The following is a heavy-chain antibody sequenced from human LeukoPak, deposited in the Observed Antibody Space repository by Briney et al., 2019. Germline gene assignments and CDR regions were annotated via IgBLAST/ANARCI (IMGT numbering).Heavy chain of an antibody. V-gene: IGHV3-33*01. CDR2: IWHDGSNK. Sequence: GRSLRLSCTASGFTLSSYGMHWVRQAPGKGLEWVTVIWHDGSNKYYADSVKGRFTISRDNSKNTLYLQMNSLRAEDTAVYYCARVIVFMSTGPHLDYWGQGTLAIVSS. D-gene: IGHD3-16*01. CDR1: GFTLSSYG. J-gene: IGHJ4*02. CDR3: ARVIVFMSTGPHLDY.